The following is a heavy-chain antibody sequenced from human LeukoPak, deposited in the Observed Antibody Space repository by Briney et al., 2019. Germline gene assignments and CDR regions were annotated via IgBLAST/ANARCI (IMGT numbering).Heavy chain of an antibody. CDR2: IYYGGST. D-gene: IGHD6-19*01. CDR1: GGSISSYY. V-gene: IGHV4-59*01. CDR3: ARVASSGWYYFDY. J-gene: IGHJ4*02. Sequence: RASETLSLTCTVSGGSISSYYWGWIRQPPGKGLEWIGYIYYGGSTNYHPSLKSRVTISVDTSKNQFSLKLSSVTAADTAVYYWARVASSGWYYFDYWGQGTLVTVSS.